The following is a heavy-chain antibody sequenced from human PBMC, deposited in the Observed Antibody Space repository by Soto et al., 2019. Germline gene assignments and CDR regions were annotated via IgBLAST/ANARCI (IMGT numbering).Heavy chain of an antibody. Sequence: ASVKVSCKASGYTFTSYGISWVRQAPGQGLEWMAWISAYNGNTNYAQKLQGRVTMTTDTSTSTAYMELRSLRSDDTAVYYCARGAYYYGSGSYYNHYYYYYGMDVWGQGTTVTVSS. J-gene: IGHJ6*02. D-gene: IGHD3-10*01. CDR3: ARGAYYYGSGSYYNHYYYYYGMDV. CDR1: GYTFTSYG. V-gene: IGHV1-18*01. CDR2: ISAYNGNT.